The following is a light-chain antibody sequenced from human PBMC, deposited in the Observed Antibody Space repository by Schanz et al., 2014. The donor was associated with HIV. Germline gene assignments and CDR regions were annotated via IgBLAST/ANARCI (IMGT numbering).Light chain of an antibody. Sequence: EIVLTQSPGSLSLSPGGRATLSCGASQRLSSSYLAWYQQKRDQPPRLVIYGASSGATGIPDRFSGSGSGTDFNLTISRLEPEDFAVYYCQHYDNSFRVTFGQGTKLEIK. CDR3: QHYDNSFRVT. J-gene: IGKJ2*01. CDR2: GAS. V-gene: IGKV3-20*01. CDR1: QRLSSSY.